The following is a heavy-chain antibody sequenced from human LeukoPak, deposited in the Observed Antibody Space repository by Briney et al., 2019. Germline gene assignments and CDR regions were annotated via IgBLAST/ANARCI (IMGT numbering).Heavy chain of an antibody. V-gene: IGHV3-21*01. J-gene: IGHJ6*02. D-gene: IGHD5-24*01. CDR2: ISSSSSYI. CDR1: GFTFSSYS. CDR3: ARELITPYYYYYGMDV. Sequence: GGSLRLSCAASGFTFSSYSMNWVRQAPGKGLEWVSSISSSSSYIYYADSVKGRFTISRDNSKNTLYLQMNSLRAEDTAVYYCARELITPYYYYYGMDVWGQGTTVTVSS.